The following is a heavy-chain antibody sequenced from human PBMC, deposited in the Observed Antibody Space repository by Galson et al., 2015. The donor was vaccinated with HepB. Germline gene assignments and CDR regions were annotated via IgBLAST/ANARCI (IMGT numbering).Heavy chain of an antibody. CDR2: ISTDGDP. Sequence: SLRLSCAASGFTFSTYDLHWVRQVTGKGLEWVSAISTDGDPFYADSVRGRFTISRENAKNSWYLQMNSLRVKDTAVYYWAGVRWVDRAFDIWGQGTMVTVSS. V-gene: IGHV3-13*05. CDR3: AGVRWVDRAFDI. CDR1: GFTFSTYD. D-gene: IGHD4-23*01. J-gene: IGHJ3*02.